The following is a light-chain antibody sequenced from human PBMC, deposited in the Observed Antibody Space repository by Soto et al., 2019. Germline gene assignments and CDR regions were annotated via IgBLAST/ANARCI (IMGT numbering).Light chain of an antibody. V-gene: IGKV3-11*01. CDR2: DAT. Sequence: EIVLRQSPATLSLSPGERATLSCRASQSVGSYLAWYQQRPGQPPRLXIYDATTRETGIPARFSGSGSGTELTLTISSLAPDDFAVYYCQQRYNLPWTFGQGTKVDIK. CDR3: QQRYNLPWT. J-gene: IGKJ1*01. CDR1: QSVGSY.